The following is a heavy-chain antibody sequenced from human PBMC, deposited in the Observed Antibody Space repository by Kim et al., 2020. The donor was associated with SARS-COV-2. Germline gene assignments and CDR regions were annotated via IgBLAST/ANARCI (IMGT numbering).Heavy chain of an antibody. D-gene: IGHD1-26*01. CDR1: GYTFTSYA. CDR3: ARDRASIVGATGWFDP. V-gene: IGHV1-3*01. J-gene: IGHJ5*02. Sequence: ASVKVSCKASGYTFTSYAMHWVRQAPGQRLEWMGWINAGNGNTKYSQKFQGRVTITRDTSASTAYMELSSLRSEDTAVYYCARDRASIVGATGWFDPWDQGTLVTVSS. CDR2: INAGNGNT.